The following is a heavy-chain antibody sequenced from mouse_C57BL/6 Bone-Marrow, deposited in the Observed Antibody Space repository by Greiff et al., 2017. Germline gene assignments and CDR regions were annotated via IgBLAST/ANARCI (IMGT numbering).Heavy chain of an antibody. CDR1: GYTFTSYW. D-gene: IGHD4-1*01. J-gene: IGHJ2*01. CDR3: ARSGPLGRSFDY. CDR2: IYPTSGRT. Sequence: VQLQQPGAELVKPGASVKMSCKASGYTFTSYWITWVKQRPGQGLEWIGDIYPTSGRTNYNEKFKSKAILTVDTSSNTAYMQRSSLTSEDSAVFCCARSGPLGRSFDYWGQGTTLTVSS. V-gene: IGHV1-55*01.